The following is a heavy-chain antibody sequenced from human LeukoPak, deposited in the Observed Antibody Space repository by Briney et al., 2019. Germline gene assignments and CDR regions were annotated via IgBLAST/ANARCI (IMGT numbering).Heavy chain of an antibody. D-gene: IGHD3-22*01. CDR1: GGSISSSHSY. J-gene: IGHJ4*02. V-gene: IGHV4-61*02. CDR2: IHTSGST. Sequence: SETLSLTCTVSGGSISSSHSYWGWIRQPAGKGLEWIGRIHTSGSTNYNPSLKSRVTMSVDTSKNQFSLKLSSVTAADTAVYYCARDGYIYSSGYYYFDYWGQGTLVTVSS. CDR3: ARDGYIYSSGYYYFDY.